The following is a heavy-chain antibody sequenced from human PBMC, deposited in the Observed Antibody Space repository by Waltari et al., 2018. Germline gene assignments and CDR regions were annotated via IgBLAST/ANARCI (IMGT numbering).Heavy chain of an antibody. V-gene: IGHV4-59*11. CDR1: GGSISSHY. CDR2: IYYSVST. Sequence: QVQLQESGPGLVKPSETLSLTCTVSGGSISSHYWSWIRQPPGKGLEGIGYIYYSVSTNYNPSLKSRVTISVDTSKNQFSLKLSSVTAADTAVYYCARGSSWYNYYYGMDVWGQGTTVTVSS. CDR3: ARGSSWYNYYYGMDV. J-gene: IGHJ6*02. D-gene: IGHD6-13*01.